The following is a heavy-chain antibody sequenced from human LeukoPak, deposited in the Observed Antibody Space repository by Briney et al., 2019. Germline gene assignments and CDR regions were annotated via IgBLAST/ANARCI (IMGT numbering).Heavy chain of an antibody. CDR3: ATDSQQWLAGYYFDY. J-gene: IGHJ4*02. D-gene: IGHD6-19*01. CDR1: GYTLTELS. V-gene: IGHV1-24*01. Sequence: VASVKVSCKVSGYTLTELSMHWARQAPGKGLEWMGGFDPEDGETIYAQKFQGRVTMTEDTSTDTAYMELSSLRSEDTAVYYCATDSQQWLAGYYFDYWGQGTLVTVSS. CDR2: FDPEDGET.